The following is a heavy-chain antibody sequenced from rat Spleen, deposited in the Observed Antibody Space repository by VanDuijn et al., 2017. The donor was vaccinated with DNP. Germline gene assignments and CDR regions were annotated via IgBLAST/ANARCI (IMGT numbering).Heavy chain of an antibody. J-gene: IGHJ2*01. D-gene: IGHD1-11*01. V-gene: IGHV2-30*01. CDR3: ARESSTEGIPFDY. Sequence: QVQLKESGPGLVQPSQTLSLTCTVSGFSLTSYNVHWVRQPTGKGLEWMGIIWTGGSTDYNSALKSRLSISRDTSKSQVFLKMNSLQTEDIATYYCARESSTEGIPFDYWGQGVMVTVSS. CDR1: GFSLTSYN. CDR2: IWTGGST.